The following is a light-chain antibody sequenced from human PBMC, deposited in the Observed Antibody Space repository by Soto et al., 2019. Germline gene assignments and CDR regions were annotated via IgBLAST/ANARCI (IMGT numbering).Light chain of an antibody. V-gene: IGLV1-40*01. CDR1: SSNIGAGYD. CDR3: QSYDSSLSGSV. CDR2: VNN. Sequence: QSVLTQPPSVSGAPGQRVTISCTGSSSNIGAGYDVHWYQQLPGTAPKLLIYVNNNRPSGVPDRFSGSKSGTSASLAITGLQVEDEADYYCQSYDSSLSGSVFGGGTKLTV. J-gene: IGLJ2*01.